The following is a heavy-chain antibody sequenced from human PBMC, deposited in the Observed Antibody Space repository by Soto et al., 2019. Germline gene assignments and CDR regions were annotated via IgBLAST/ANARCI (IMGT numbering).Heavy chain of an antibody. V-gene: IGHV1-69*13. D-gene: IGHD1-1*01. CDR3: ARPDDWNRDYYYYGMDV. CDR2: IIPIFGTA. CDR1: GGTFSSYA. Sequence: ASVKVSCKASGGTFSSYAISWVRQAPGQGLEWMGGIIPIFGTANYAQKFQGRVTITADESTSTAYMELSSLRSEDTAVYYCARPDDWNRDYYYYGMDVWGQGTTVTVSS. J-gene: IGHJ6*02.